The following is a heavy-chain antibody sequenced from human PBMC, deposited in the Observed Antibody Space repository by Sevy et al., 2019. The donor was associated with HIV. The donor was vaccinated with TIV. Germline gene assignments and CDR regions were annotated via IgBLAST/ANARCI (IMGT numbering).Heavy chain of an antibody. D-gene: IGHD3-3*01. CDR3: ARSIGEGPLRFLECLLPGDY. Sequence: GGSLRLSCAASGFTFSAYNMIWVRRAPGKGLEWVSSISSSSDYKYYADSMKGRFTISRDNAKNSLSLPMDSLRAEDTAVYYCARSIGEGPLRFLECLLPGDYWGQGTLVTVSS. CDR2: ISSSSDYK. J-gene: IGHJ4*02. V-gene: IGHV3-21*01. CDR1: GFTFSAYN.